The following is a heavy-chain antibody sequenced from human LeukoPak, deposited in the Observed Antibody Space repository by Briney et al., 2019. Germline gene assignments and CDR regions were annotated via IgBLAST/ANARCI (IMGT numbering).Heavy chain of an antibody. CDR3: ARYGSGSYSFGMDV. CDR1: GGSISSYY. J-gene: IGHJ6*02. V-gene: IGHV4-59*08. CDR2: IYYSGST. D-gene: IGHD3-10*01. Sequence: KSSETLSLTCTVSGGSISSYYWSWIRQPPGKGLEWIGYIYYSGSTNYNPSLKSRVTISVDTSKNQFSLKLSSVTAADTAVYYCARYGSGSYSFGMDVWGQGTTVTVSS.